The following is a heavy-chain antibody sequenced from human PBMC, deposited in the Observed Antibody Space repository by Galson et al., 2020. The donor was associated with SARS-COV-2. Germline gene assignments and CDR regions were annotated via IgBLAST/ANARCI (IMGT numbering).Heavy chain of an antibody. Sequence: GGSLRLSCGASGLTFSFYAMSWVRQAPGKGLEWVSAISGSGDSTYYADSVKGRFTISRDNSKNTLFLQMNSLRAEDMAVYYCAKDKRDLLDAFDIWGQGRMGTVSS. D-gene: IGHD1-26*01. V-gene: IGHV3-23*01. CDR2: ISGSGDST. J-gene: IGHJ3*02. CDR1: GLTFSFYA. CDR3: AKDKRDLLDAFDI.